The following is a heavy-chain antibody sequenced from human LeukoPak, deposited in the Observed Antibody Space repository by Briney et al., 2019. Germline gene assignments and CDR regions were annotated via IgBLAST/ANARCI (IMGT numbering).Heavy chain of an antibody. D-gene: IGHD3-10*01. CDR1: GSTFDDCA. CDR2: ISWDSDYK. J-gene: IGHJ6*02. V-gene: IGHV3-9*01. Sequence: GRSLRLSCAASGSTFDDCAMHWVRQVPGKGLEWVSGISWDSDYKGYADSVKGRFTISRDNTKNSLYLQMNSQRVEDTALYFCAKGRGFENYYYYGMDVWGQGTTVTVSS. CDR3: AKGRGFENYYYYGMDV.